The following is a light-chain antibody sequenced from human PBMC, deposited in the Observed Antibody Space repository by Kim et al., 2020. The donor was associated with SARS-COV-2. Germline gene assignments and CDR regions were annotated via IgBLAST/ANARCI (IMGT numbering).Light chain of an antibody. CDR3: NSRDNSGDHVV. Sequence: GQTVRITCQGDSLRTYYASWYQQKQEQAPILVIYGKNTRHSGIPDRFSGSSSGNTASLTVTGAQAVDEADYYCNSRDNSGDHVVFGGGTQLTVL. J-gene: IGLJ2*01. CDR1: SLRTYY. V-gene: IGLV3-19*01. CDR2: GKN.